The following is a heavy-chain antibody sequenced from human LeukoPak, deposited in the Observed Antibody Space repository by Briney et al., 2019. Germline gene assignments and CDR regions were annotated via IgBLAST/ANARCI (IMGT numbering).Heavy chain of an antibody. D-gene: IGHD1-26*01. V-gene: IGHV3-72*01. CDR3: TRTSYSGSLYDY. CDR2: TKNKANNYTT. J-gene: IGHJ4*02. CDR1: GFSFSDHY. Sequence: GGSLRLSCAASGFSFSDHYMDWVRQAPGKGLEWVGRTKNKANNYTTEYAASVKGRFTISRDDSKNSLYLQMDSLKTEDTAVCYCTRTSYSGSLYDYWGQGTLVTVSS.